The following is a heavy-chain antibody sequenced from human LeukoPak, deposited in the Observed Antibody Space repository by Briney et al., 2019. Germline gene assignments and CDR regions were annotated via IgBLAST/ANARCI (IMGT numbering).Heavy chain of an antibody. CDR3: AELGITMIGGV. V-gene: IGHV3-21*01. D-gene: IGHD3-10*02. Sequence: GGSLRLSCAASRFTFSSYSMNWVRQAPGKGLEWVSVIYSGGSTYYADSVKGRFTISRDNAKNSLYLQMNSLRAEDTAVYYCAELGITMIGGVWGKGTTVTISS. CDR2: IYSGGST. CDR1: RFTFSSYS. J-gene: IGHJ6*04.